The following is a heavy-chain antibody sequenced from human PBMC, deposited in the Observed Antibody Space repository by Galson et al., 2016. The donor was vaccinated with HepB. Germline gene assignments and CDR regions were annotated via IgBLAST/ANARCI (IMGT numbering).Heavy chain of an antibody. CDR2: ITLNGDDT. J-gene: IGHJ6*02. CDR1: GFSFSSSP. CDR3: VKPNLAAPGGFYGMDV. Sequence: SLRLSCAASGFSFSSSPMHWVRQAPGKGLEYVSGITLNGDDTKYADSVTGRFTIFRDNSKNTLSLQMKSLRAEDTAVYYCVKPNLAAPGGFYGMDVWGQGTTVTVSS. V-gene: IGHV3-64D*06. D-gene: IGHD6-13*01.